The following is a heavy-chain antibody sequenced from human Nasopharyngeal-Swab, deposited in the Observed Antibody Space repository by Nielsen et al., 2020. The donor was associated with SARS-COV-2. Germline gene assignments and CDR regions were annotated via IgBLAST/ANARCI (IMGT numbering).Heavy chain of an antibody. J-gene: IGHJ2*01. CDR2: IKSDGSDI. D-gene: IGHD2-2*01. CDR3: AREASTLSNWYFDL. V-gene: IGHV3-74*01. Sequence: GESLKISCAASGFTFSSYTMHWVRQAPGKGLVWVSRIKSDGSDINYADSVKGRFTISRDNAKNTLYLQMHSLRAEDTAVYYCAREASTLSNWYFDLWGRGTLVRVSS. CDR1: GFTFSSYT.